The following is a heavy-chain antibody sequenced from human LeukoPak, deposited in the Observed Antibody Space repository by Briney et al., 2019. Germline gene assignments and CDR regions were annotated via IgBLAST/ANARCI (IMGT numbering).Heavy chain of an antibody. CDR2: INPSGGST. V-gene: IGHV1-46*01. J-gene: IGHJ4*02. Sequence: ASVKVSCKASGYTFTSYYMHWVRQAPGQGLEWMGIINPSGGSTSYAQKFQGRVTMTRDTSTSTVYMELSSLRSEDTAVYYCARGDSYYYGSGSHPDYWGQGTLVTVSS. CDR3: ARGDSYYYGSGSHPDY. CDR1: GYTFTSYY. D-gene: IGHD3-10*01.